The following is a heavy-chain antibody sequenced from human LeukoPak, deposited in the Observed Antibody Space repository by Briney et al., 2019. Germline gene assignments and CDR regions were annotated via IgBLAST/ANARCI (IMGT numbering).Heavy chain of an antibody. CDR3: AKDPRRYSRTGGYFDY. D-gene: IGHD6-13*01. J-gene: IGHJ4*02. V-gene: IGHV3-48*01. Sequence: TGGSLRLSCAASGFTFSSYSMNWVRQAPGKGLEWVSYISSSSSTIYYADSVKGRFTISRDNSKNTLYLQMNSLRAEDTAVYYCAKDPRRYSRTGGYFDYWGQGTLVTVSS. CDR2: ISSSSSTI. CDR1: GFTFSSYS.